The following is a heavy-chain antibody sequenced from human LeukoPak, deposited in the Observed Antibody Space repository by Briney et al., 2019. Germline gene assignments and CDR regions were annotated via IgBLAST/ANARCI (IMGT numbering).Heavy chain of an antibody. Sequence: SETLSRTCTVSGGSISSSSYYWGWIRQPPGKGLEWIGSIYYSGSTYYNPSLKSRVTISVDTSKNQFSLKLSFVTAADTAVYYCARRPGQQHYFDYWGQGTLVTVSS. V-gene: IGHV4-39*01. J-gene: IGHJ4*02. CDR2: IYYSGST. CDR3: ARRPGQQHYFDY. CDR1: GGSISSSSYY. D-gene: IGHD6-13*01.